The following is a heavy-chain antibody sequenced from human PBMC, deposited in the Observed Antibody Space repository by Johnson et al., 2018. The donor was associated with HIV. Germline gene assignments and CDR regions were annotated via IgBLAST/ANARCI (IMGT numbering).Heavy chain of an antibody. J-gene: IGHJ3*02. CDR2: ISYDGSNK. CDR1: GFTFSSYA. CDR3: ARVIAAAPLWAFDI. D-gene: IGHD6-13*01. V-gene: IGHV3-30*04. Sequence: VQLVESGGGVVQPGRSLRLSCAASGFTFSSYAMHWVRQAPGKGLEWVAVISYDGSNKYYADSVKGRFTISRDNSKNTLYLQMSSLRAEDTAVYYCARVIAAAPLWAFDIWGQGTMVTVSS.